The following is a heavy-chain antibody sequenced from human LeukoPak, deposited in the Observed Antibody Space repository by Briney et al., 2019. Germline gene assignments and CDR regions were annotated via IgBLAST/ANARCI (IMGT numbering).Heavy chain of an antibody. Sequence: SETLSPTCTVSGGSMSSGSYYWSWIRQPAGKGLEWIGRSYNSGSTNYNPSHKSRVTMSVDTSKNQFSLKLSSVTAADTAMYYCARDPGGAVFDIWGQGTMVTVSS. CDR1: GGSMSSGSYY. V-gene: IGHV4-61*02. D-gene: IGHD1-26*01. CDR3: ARDPGGAVFDI. J-gene: IGHJ3*02. CDR2: SYNSGST.